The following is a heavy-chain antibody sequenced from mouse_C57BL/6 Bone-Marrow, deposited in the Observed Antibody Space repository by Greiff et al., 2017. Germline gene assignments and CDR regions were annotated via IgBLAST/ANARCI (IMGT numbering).Heavy chain of an antibody. CDR3: ARVLLRLYYAMDY. Sequence: EVKLQESVAELVRPGASVKLSCTASGFNIKNTYMHWVKQRPEQGLEWIGRIDPANGNTKYAPKFQGKATITADTSSNTAYLQLSSLTSEDTAIYYCARVLLRLYYAMDYWGQGTSVTVSS. CDR2: IDPANGNT. V-gene: IGHV14-3*01. J-gene: IGHJ4*01. D-gene: IGHD1-1*01. CDR1: GFNIKNTY.